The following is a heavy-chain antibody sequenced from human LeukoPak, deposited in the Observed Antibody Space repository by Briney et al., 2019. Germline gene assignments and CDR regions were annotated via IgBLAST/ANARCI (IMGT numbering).Heavy chain of an antibody. D-gene: IGHD4/OR15-4a*01. CDR3: ARESTGGCDY. J-gene: IGHJ4*02. CDR2: INHSGST. V-gene: IGHV4-34*01. CDR1: GGSISSYY. Sequence: KTSETLSLTCTVSGGSISSYYWSWIRQPPGKGLEWIGEINHSGSTNHNPSLKSRVTISVDTSKNQFSLKLSSVTAADTAVYYCARESTGGCDYWGQGTLVTVSS.